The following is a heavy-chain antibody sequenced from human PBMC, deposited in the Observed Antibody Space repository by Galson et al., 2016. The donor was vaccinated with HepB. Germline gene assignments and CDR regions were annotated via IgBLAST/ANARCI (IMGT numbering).Heavy chain of an antibody. Sequence: QSGAEVKKPGESLRISCEASGYSFTTYWIAWVRQMPGKGLEEMGIMYPGDSGDSDIRYSPPFQGQVTISVDRSISTAYLQWSSLKASDTAMYYCARQGGGGYNSFDMGGQGTMVTVAS. CDR1: GYSFTTYW. CDR2: MYPGDSGDSDI. V-gene: IGHV5-51*01. J-gene: IGHJ3*02. CDR3: ARQGGGGYNSFDM. D-gene: IGHD5-24*01.